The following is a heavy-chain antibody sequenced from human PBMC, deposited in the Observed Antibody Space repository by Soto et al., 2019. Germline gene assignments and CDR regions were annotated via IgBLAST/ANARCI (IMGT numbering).Heavy chain of an antibody. V-gene: IGHV3-48*03. CDR2: ISSSGSTI. CDR1: GFTFSSYE. CDR3: AKETLSYYYYGMDV. D-gene: IGHD3-16*01. Sequence: GGALRVSCAASGFTFSSYEMNWVRQAPGKGLEWVSYISSSGSTIYYADSVKGRFTISRDNAKNSLYLQMNSLRAEDTAVYYCAKETLSYYYYGMDVWGQGTTVTVSS. J-gene: IGHJ6*02.